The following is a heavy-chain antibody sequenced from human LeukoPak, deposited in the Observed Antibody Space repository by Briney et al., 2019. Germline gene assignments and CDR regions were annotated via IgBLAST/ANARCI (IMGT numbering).Heavy chain of an antibody. CDR3: ARDHLWFGESPPSVAFDI. J-gene: IGHJ3*02. CDR2: TYYRSKWYK. D-gene: IGHD3-10*01. CDR1: GDSVSTNSAG. Sequence: SQTLSLTCAISGDSVSTNSAGWHWIRRSPSRGLEWLGRTYYRSKWYKDYGVSVKSRIAINPDTSKNQFSLKLSSVTAADTAVYYCARDHLWFGESPPSVAFDIWGQGTMVTVSS. V-gene: IGHV6-1*01.